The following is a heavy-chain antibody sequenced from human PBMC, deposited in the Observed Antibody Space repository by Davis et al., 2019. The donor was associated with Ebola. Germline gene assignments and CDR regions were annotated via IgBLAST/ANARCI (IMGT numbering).Heavy chain of an antibody. D-gene: IGHD3-9*01. CDR2: IKQDGSEK. J-gene: IGHJ6*02. V-gene: IGHV3-7*01. CDR3: AKDRLWLHPLDYGTDV. Sequence: PGGSLRLSCAASGFTFSSYWMSWVRQAPGKGLEWVANIKQDGSEKYYVDSVKGRFTISRDNAKNSLYLQMNSLRAEDTAVYYCAKDRLWLHPLDYGTDVWGQGTTVTVSS. CDR1: GFTFSSYW.